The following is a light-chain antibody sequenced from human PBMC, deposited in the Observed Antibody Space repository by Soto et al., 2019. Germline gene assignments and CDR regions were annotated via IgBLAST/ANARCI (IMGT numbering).Light chain of an antibody. V-gene: IGKV1-5*01. Sequence: DIQMTQSPSTLTASIGDRITITCRASHNINSWLAWYQQKPGRAPKVLIYDASSLESGVPSRISGSGSGTEFILTISSLELDDFATYYCHQYYGSPYTVGQGTELEIK. CDR1: HNINSW. CDR3: HQYYGSPYT. J-gene: IGKJ2*01. CDR2: DAS.